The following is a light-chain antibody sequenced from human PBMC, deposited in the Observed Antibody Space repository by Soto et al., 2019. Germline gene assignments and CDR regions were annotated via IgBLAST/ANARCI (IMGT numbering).Light chain of an antibody. CDR2: NVS. CDR1: SSDVGGHSS. V-gene: IGLV2-14*01. J-gene: IGLJ1*01. Sequence: QPALTQPASVSGSPGQSITISCTGTSSDVGGHSSVSWYQQHPGKAPKLMIYNVSNRPSGVSNRFSGSKSGNTASLTISGLLAEDEADYYCTSYTSSSTYAFGAGTKVTVL. CDR3: TSYTSSSTYA.